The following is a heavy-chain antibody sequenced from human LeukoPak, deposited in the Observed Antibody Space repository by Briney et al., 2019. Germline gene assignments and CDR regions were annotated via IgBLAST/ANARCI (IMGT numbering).Heavy chain of an antibody. CDR2: ISYDGSNK. Sequence: PGRSLRLSCAASRFTFSDYPMHWVRQAPGKGLEWVAVISYDGSNKYYADSVKGRFTISRDNSKNTLYLQMNSLRAEDAAVYYCARDQDDSSPDYWGQGTMVTVSS. J-gene: IGHJ4*02. V-gene: IGHV3-30-3*01. D-gene: IGHD3-22*01. CDR1: RFTFSDYP. CDR3: ARDQDDSSPDY.